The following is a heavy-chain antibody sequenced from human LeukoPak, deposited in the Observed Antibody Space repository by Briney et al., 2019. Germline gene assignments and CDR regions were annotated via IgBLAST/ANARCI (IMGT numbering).Heavy chain of an antibody. V-gene: IGHV3-49*03. CDR3: TRDRGAYNLYDC. Sequence: GGSLRLSCTASGFTSGDYAMSWIRQAPGKGLEWVGFIRSKAYGETADYAASVKGRFTISRDDSKALAHLQMNRLKTEDPAVYHCTRDRGAYNLYDCWGQGTLVTVSS. CDR2: IRSKAYGETA. J-gene: IGHJ4*02. CDR1: GFTSGDYA. D-gene: IGHD1-1*01.